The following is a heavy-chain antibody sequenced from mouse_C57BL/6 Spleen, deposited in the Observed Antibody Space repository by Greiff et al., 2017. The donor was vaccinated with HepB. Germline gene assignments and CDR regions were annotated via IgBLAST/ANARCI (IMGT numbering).Heavy chain of an antibody. CDR1: GYTFTGYW. J-gene: IGHJ1*03. CDR3: ARGKLRGLLSYWYFDV. CDR2: ILPGSGST. V-gene: IGHV1-9*01. D-gene: IGHD2-3*01. Sequence: VKLKQSGAELMKPGASVKLSCKATGYTFTGYWIEWVKQRPGHGLEWIGEILPGSGSTNYNEKFKGKATFTADTSSNTAYMQLSSLTTEDSAIYYCARGKLRGLLSYWYFDVWGTGTTVTVSS.